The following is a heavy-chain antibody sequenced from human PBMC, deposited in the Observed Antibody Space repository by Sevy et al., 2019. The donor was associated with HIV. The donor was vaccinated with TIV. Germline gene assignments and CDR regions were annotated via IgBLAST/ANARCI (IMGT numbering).Heavy chain of an antibody. CDR3: ARFPPERAFDI. J-gene: IGHJ3*02. CDR1: GLPFSSYA. V-gene: IGHV3-30*04. CDR2: ISYDARNE. Sequence: GGSLRLSCAASGLPFSSYAMHWVRQGPGKGLEWVAVISYDARNEAYADSVKGRFTISRDNSKKTLYLQMNSLRAEDMAVYYCARFPPERAFDIWGQGTMVTVSS.